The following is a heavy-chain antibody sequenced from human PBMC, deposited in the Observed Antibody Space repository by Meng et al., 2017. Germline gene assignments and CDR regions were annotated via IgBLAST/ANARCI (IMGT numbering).Heavy chain of an antibody. Sequence: GESLKISCAASGFTFSSYAMHWVRQAPGKGLEWVAVISYDGSNKYYADSVKGRFTISRENAKNSLYLQMNSLRAGDTAVYYCARGKEIAAAGFYFDYWGQGTLVTVSS. D-gene: IGHD6-13*01. CDR3: ARGKEIAAAGFYFDY. J-gene: IGHJ4*02. CDR2: ISYDGSNK. V-gene: IGHV3-30*14. CDR1: GFTFSSYA.